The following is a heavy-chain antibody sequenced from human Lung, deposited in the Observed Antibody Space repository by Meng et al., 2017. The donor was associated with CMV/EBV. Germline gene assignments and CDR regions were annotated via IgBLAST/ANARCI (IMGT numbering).Heavy chain of an antibody. CDR2: INPNSGGT. D-gene: IGHD6-19*01. V-gene: IGHV1-2*02. CDR3: ARGSVAGTAVEWVDP. CDR1: GYTFTGYF. J-gene: IGHJ5*02. Sequence: SVXVSXKASGYTFTGYFIHWVRQAPGQGLEWMGWINPNSGGTIYAQKFQGRFTMTRDTSITTAYLELSRLRSDDTAIYYCARGSVAGTAVEWVDPWGRGPLVTVSS.